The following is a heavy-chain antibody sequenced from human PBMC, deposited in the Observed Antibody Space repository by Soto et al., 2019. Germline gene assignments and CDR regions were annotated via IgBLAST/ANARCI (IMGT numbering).Heavy chain of an antibody. CDR1: GYTFTHHD. CDR3: ARGIVGGSTRAFDV. CDR2: MNPKSGEP. D-gene: IGHD1-26*01. Sequence: QVQLVQSGAEVKKPGASVRVSCTASGYTFTHHDVNWVRQAPGQGPELMGWMNPKSGEPGYAQVFQGRIKMTRDTSISTAYMEVSSLRSGDTAIYFCARGIVGGSTRAFDVWGQGTKVTVSS. J-gene: IGHJ3*01. V-gene: IGHV1-8*01.